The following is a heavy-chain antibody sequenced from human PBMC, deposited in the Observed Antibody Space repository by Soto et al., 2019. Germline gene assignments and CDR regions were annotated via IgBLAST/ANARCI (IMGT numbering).Heavy chain of an antibody. V-gene: IGHV3-23*01. Sequence: PGGSLRLSCAASGFTFSSYAMSWVRQAPGKGLEWVSAISGSGGNTYYADSVKGRFTISRDNSKNTLYLQMNSLRAEDTAVYYCAKDSRDGKPYYYYGMDVWGQGTTVTVSS. CDR1: GFTFSSYA. CDR2: ISGSGGNT. J-gene: IGHJ6*02. CDR3: AKDSRDGKPYYYYGMDV.